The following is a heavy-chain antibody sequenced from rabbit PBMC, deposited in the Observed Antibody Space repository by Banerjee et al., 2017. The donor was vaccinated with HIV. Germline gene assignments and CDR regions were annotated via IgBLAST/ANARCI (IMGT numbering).Heavy chain of an antibody. Sequence: PGKGLEWIATIAAGSSGSTWYASWAKGRFTISKTSSTTVTLQMTSLTAADTATYFCARDGGVMPAFSLWGPGTL. J-gene: IGHJ4*01. CDR3: ARDGGVMPAFSL. D-gene: IGHD3-1*01. V-gene: IGHV1S40*01. CDR2: IAAGSSGST.